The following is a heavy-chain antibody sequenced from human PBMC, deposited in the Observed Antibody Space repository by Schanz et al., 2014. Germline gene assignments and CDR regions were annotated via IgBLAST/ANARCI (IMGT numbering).Heavy chain of an antibody. V-gene: IGHV3-23*01. CDR1: GFTFISYD. Sequence: EVQLLESGGGLVQPGGSLRLSCVASGFTFISYDIHWVRQAPGQGLEWVSTISGSGGDTYPADSVKGRFIISRDNSKNTLFLQMDSLRGDDAALYYCVAAQSDYGEFELDYWGQGTLVSVSS. J-gene: IGHJ4*02. CDR2: ISGSGGDT. D-gene: IGHD4-17*01. CDR3: VAAQSDYGEFELDY.